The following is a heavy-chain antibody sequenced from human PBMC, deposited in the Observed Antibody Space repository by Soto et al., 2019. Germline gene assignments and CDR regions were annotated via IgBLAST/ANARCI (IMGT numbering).Heavy chain of an antibody. D-gene: IGHD2-2*01. CDR3: ARGIVVVPAARDFDY. CDR1: GGSFSGYY. J-gene: IGHJ4*02. V-gene: IGHV4-34*01. Sequence: SETLSLTCAVYGGSFSGYYWSWIRQPPGKGLEWIGEINHSGSTNYNPSLKSRVTISVDTSKNQFSLKLSSVTAADTAVYYCARGIVVVPAARDFDYWGQGTLVTVSS. CDR2: INHSGST.